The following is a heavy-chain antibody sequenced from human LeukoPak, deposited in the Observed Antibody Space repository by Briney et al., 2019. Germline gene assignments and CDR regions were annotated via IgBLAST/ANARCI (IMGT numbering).Heavy chain of an antibody. J-gene: IGHJ4*02. D-gene: IGHD6-19*01. CDR2: IYSGGST. V-gene: IGHV3-66*01. CDR3: AGTDSSGWYMNFDY. Sequence: GGSLRLSCAASGFTVSSNYMSWVRQAPGKGLEWVSVIYSGGSTYYADSVKGRFTISRDNSKNTLYLQMNSLRAGDTAVYYCAGTDSSGWYMNFDYWGQGTLVTVSS. CDR1: GFTVSSNY.